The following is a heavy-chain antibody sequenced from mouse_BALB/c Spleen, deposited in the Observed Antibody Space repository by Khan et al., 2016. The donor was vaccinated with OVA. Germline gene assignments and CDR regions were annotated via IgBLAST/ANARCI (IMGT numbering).Heavy chain of an antibody. CDR3: ARGGGSYAMDY. J-gene: IGHJ4*01. Sequence: QIQLVQSGPELKKPGETVKISCKASGYTFTDYSMHWVKQAPGKGLKWMGWINTETGEPTYADDFKGRFAFSLETSASTAYFQINNLKNEDTATYFCARGGGSYAMDYWGQGTSVTVSS. CDR1: GYTFTDYS. CDR2: INTETGEP. V-gene: IGHV9-2-1*01.